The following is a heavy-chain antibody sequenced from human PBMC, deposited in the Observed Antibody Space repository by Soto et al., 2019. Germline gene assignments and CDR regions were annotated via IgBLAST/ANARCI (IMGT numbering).Heavy chain of an antibody. Sequence: GGSLRLSCVASGFIFSDFDMYWVRQAPGKGLEWLSYISSGSGTIYYSDSVKGRFTISRDNAKNSLYLQMISLRDEDTAVYYCARPEKTTGFYYSAMDVWGQGTTVTVSS. CDR2: ISSGSGTI. CDR1: GFIFSDFD. J-gene: IGHJ6*02. CDR3: ARPEKTTGFYYSAMDV. V-gene: IGHV3-48*02. D-gene: IGHD4-4*01.